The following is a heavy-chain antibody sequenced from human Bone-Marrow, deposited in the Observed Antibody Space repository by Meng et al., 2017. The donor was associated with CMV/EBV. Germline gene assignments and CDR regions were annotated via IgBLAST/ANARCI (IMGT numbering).Heavy chain of an antibody. V-gene: IGHV3-30-3*01. J-gene: IGHJ4*02. CDR1: GFTFSSYA. CDR3: ARVGYSYGYHY. D-gene: IGHD5-18*01. Sequence: QVHLVESGGGVVKPGRSVRRSCAASGFTFSSYAMHWVRQAPGKGLEWVAVISYDGSNKYYADSVKGRFTISRDNSKNTLYLQMNSLRAEDTAVYYCARVGYSYGYHYWGQGTLVTVSS. CDR2: ISYDGSNK.